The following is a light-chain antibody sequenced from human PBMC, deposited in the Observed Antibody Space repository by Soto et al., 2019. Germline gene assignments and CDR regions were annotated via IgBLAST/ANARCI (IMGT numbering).Light chain of an antibody. J-gene: IGKJ5*01. CDR3: QQRSDSIT. V-gene: IGKV3-11*01. CDR1: HSVTTH. CDR2: DAS. Sequence: EIVLTQSPGTLSLSPVERATLSCRASHSVTTHLAWFQQRPGQTPRLLIYDASTRAPGIPARFSGRGSGADFTLTISSLEPEDFAVYYCQQRSDSITFGQGTRLEIK.